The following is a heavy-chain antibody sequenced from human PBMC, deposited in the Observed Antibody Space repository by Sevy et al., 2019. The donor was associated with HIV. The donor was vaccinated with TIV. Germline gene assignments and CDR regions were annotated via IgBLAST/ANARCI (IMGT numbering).Heavy chain of an antibody. CDR3: ASMSITIFGVVPYLDGMDV. D-gene: IGHD3-3*01. CDR1: GYTFTSYG. Sequence: ASVKVSCKASGYTFTSYGISWVRQAPGQGLEWMGWISAYNGNTNYAQKLQGRVTMTTDTSTCTAYMELRSLRSDDTDVYYCASMSITIFGVVPYLDGMDVWGQGTTVTVSS. V-gene: IGHV1-18*01. CDR2: ISAYNGNT. J-gene: IGHJ6*02.